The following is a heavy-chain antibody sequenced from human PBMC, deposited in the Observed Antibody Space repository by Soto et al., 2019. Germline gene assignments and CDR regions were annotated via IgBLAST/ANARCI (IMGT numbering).Heavy chain of an antibody. CDR2: ISYDGSNK. Sequence: QVQLVESGGGVVQPGRSLRLSCAASGFTFSSYAMHWVRQAPGKGLEWVAVISYDGSNKYYADSVKGRFTISRDNAKNTLYLQMNSLRAEDTAVYYCARFRDGDSVIAYWGQGTLVTVSS. D-gene: IGHD4-17*01. CDR1: GFTFSSYA. CDR3: ARFRDGDSVIAY. V-gene: IGHV3-30-3*01. J-gene: IGHJ4*02.